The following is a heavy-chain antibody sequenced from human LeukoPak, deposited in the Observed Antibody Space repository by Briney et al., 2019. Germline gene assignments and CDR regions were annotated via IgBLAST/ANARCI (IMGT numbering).Heavy chain of an antibody. Sequence: SETLSLTCTVSGGSISSYYWSWIRQPPGKGLEWIGYIYYSGSTNYNPSLKSRVTISVDTSKNQFSLKLSSVTAADTAVYYRARHLRGYYDSSGYQPFFDYWGQGTLVTVSS. J-gene: IGHJ4*02. CDR3: ARHLRGYYDSSGYQPFFDY. D-gene: IGHD3-22*01. CDR1: GGSISSYY. CDR2: IYYSGST. V-gene: IGHV4-59*01.